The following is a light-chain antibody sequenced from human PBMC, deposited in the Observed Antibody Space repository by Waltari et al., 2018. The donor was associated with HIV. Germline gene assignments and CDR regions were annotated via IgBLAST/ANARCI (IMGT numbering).Light chain of an antibody. CDR2: DDS. CDR3: QVWDSSSTHAGVV. Sequence: SYVLTQPPSVSVAPGQTARLTCGGSNIGSKSVHWSQQRPGQAPVLVVYDDSDRPSGIPERFSGSNSGNTATLTISRVEAGDEADYYCQVWDSSSTHAGVVFGGGTKLTVL. J-gene: IGLJ2*01. V-gene: IGLV3-21*02. CDR1: NIGSKS.